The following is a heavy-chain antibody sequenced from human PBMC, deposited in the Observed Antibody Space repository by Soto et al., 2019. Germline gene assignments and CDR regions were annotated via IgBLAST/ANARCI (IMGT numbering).Heavy chain of an antibody. CDR3: MRDPSNRWYRGDGVDV. Sequence: EVQLVESGGGLVQPGGSLRLSCVASGFTFSSYWMTWVRQAPGKGLEWVANIQQNGRAKYYVGSVKGRFTISRDNAKNSLYLQMDSLRAEDTAVYYCMRDPSNRWYRGDGVDVWGQGTTVSVSS. CDR2: IQQNGRAK. J-gene: IGHJ6*02. V-gene: IGHV3-7*01. CDR1: GFTFSSYW. D-gene: IGHD6-13*01.